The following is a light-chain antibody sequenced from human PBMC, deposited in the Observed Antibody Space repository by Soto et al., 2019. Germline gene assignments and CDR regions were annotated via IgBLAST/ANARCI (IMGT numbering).Light chain of an antibody. CDR2: AAS. CDR3: QQANSFPLI. Sequence: DIRMTQSPSSVSASVGDRVTITCRASQDISTWLAWYQQKPGKAPKLLIYAASSLQSGVPSRFSGSGSGTDFTLTISSLQSEDFATYYCQQANSFPLIFGGGTRMEIK. V-gene: IGKV1-12*01. CDR1: QDISTW. J-gene: IGKJ4*01.